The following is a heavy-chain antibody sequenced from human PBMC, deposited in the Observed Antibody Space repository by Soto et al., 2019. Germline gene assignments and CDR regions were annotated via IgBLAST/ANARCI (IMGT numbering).Heavy chain of an antibody. J-gene: IGHJ5*02. CDR2: IYYSGST. Sequence: SETLSLTCTVSGGSISSYYWSWIRQPPGKGLEWIGYIYYSGSTNYNPSLKSRVTISVDTSKNQFSLKLSSVTAADTAVYYCAREGSSSWYWFDPWGQGTLVTVSS. CDR1: GGSISSYY. CDR3: AREGSSSWYWFDP. D-gene: IGHD6-13*01. V-gene: IGHV4-59*01.